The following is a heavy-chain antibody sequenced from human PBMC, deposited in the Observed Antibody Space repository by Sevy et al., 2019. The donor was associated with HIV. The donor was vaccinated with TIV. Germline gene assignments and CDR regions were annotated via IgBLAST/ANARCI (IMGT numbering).Heavy chain of an antibody. D-gene: IGHD6-13*01. V-gene: IGHV3-30*04. CDR1: GFPFSSYA. CDR3: AREVKRQQLYYYYGMDV. J-gene: IGHJ6*02. CDR2: ISYDASNI. Sequence: GGSLRLSCAASGFPFSSYAMHWVRQAPGKGLEWVAVISYDASNIYYVDSLRGRFTISRDNSKNILYLLMDTLRPEDTAVYYCAREVKRQQLYYYYGMDVWGQGTMVTVSS.